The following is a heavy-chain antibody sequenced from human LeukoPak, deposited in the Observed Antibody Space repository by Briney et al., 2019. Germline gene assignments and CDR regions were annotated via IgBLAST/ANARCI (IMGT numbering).Heavy chain of an antibody. J-gene: IGHJ4*02. Sequence: GGSLRLSCAASGFNFRDHWMDWVRPAPGKGLEWVGHIKTDGSETYYLDSLRGRFSISRDNTNNALYLQMNSLRVEDTAVYYCVKNNGWFHLAQWGQGTLVTVSS. CDR3: VKNNGWFHLAQ. CDR2: IKTDGSET. D-gene: IGHD6-19*01. V-gene: IGHV3-7*03. CDR1: GFNFRDHW.